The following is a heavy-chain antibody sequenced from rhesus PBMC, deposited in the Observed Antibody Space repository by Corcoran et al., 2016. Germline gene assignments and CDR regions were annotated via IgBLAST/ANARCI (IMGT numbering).Heavy chain of an antibody. D-gene: IGHD5-12*01. CDR3: ARRTDTGGINYFDP. Sequence: VQVQESGPGQVKPSETLSLTCGVSGDSISGSNWWSWIRQPPGKGLEWIGYVSGNTDSTYYNPSLKSRVSISTETSRNQFSLKLRSVNAADTAVYYWARRTDTGGINYFDPWGQGLLVTVSS. J-gene: IGHJ4*01. V-gene: IGHV4-65*01. CDR1: GDSISGSNW. CDR2: VSGNTDST.